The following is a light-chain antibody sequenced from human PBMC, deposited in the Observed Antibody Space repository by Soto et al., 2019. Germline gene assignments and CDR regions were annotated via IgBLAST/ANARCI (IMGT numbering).Light chain of an antibody. CDR3: MQGAHWPWT. CDR1: QSPVYSDGITY. Sequence: DEVMTQSPLSLPVTLGQPASIACKSSQSPVYSDGITYLNWFQQGPGQSPRRLIYQVSNRDSGVPDRFSGSGSGTDFTLKISRVEAEYVAVYYCMQGAHWPWTFGSGPKVDIX. CDR2: QVS. V-gene: IGKV2-30*01. J-gene: IGKJ1*01.